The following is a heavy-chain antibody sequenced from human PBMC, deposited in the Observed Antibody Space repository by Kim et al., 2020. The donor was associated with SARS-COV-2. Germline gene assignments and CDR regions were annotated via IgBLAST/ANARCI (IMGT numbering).Heavy chain of an antibody. V-gene: IGHV3-48*03. D-gene: IGHD3-16*01. CDR2: IGRRGSPI. CDR3: ATFRGLDREIDY. J-gene: IGHJ4*02. CDR1: EFSVSSNE. Sequence: GGSLRLSCTVSEFSVSSNEMNWVRQAPGKGLQWISYIGRRGSPIFYADAVKGRFTISRDTAKNSLFLQMNSLRPDDTALYYCATFRGLDREIDYWGQGTLVTVS.